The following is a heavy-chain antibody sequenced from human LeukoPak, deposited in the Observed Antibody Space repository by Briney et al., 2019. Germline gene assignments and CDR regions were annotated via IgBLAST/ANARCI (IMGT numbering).Heavy chain of an antibody. J-gene: IGHJ6*03. CDR1: GFTFSSYT. Sequence: GSLRLSCAASGFTFSSYTMKWVRQAPGKGLEWVSSISSSSSYIYYADSVKGRFTISRDNAKNSLYLQMNSLRAEDTAVYYCARGPAAMNYYYYYMDVWGKGTTVTISS. D-gene: IGHD2-2*01. CDR3: ARGPAAMNYYYYYMDV. CDR2: ISSSSSYI. V-gene: IGHV3-21*01.